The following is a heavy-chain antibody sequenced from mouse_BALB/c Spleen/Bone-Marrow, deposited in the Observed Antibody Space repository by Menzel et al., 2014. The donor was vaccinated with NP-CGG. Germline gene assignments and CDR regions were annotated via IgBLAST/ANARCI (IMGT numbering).Heavy chain of an antibody. CDR1: GYSFTSYW. CDR2: IYPGNSDT. V-gene: IGHV1-5*01. D-gene: IGHD2-1*01. CDR3: TRKVYYGNPLDY. J-gene: IGHJ2*01. Sequence: EVNLVESGTVLARPGASVKMSCKASGYSFTSYWMHWVKQRPGQGLEWIGAIYPGNSDTSYNQKFKGKAKLTAVTSATTAYMELSSLTNEDSAVYFCTRKVYYGNPLDYWGQGTILTVSS.